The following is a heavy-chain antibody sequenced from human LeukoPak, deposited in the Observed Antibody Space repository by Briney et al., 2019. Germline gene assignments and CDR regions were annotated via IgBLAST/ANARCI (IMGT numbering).Heavy chain of an antibody. CDR3: AKRPRDSSGYYLGAFDG. Sequence: GGSLRLSCAASGFIFSNYAMSWVRQAPGKGLEWVSAIGASGADTYYAASAKGRFTVSRDNSNNTLYLQMSSLRADDTAVYFCAKRPRDSSGYYLGAFDGWGKGTTVTVSS. J-gene: IGHJ6*04. CDR1: GFIFSNYA. D-gene: IGHD3-22*01. V-gene: IGHV3-23*01. CDR2: IGASGADT.